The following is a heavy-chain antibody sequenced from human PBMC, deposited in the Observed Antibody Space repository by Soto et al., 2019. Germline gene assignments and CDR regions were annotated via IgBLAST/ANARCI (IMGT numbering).Heavy chain of an antibody. CDR3: ARRFPNCSSTSCYYYYYGMDV. V-gene: IGHV5-10-1*01. CDR1: GYSFTSYW. CDR2: IDPSDSYT. Sequence: GESLKISCKGSGYSFTSYWISWVRQMPGKGLEWMGRIDPSDSYTNYSPSFQGHVTISADKSISTAYLQWSSLKASDTAMYYCARRFPNCSSTSCYYYYYGMDVWGQGTTVTV. J-gene: IGHJ6*02. D-gene: IGHD2-2*01.